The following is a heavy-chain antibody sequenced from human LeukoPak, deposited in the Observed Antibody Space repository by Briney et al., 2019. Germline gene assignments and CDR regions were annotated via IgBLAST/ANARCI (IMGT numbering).Heavy chain of an antibody. CDR2: INPSGGST. D-gene: IGHD1-26*01. CDR1: GYTFTNYQ. CDR3: ARDLVGITGDMDV. V-gene: IGHV1-46*01. Sequence: GASVKVSCKTSGYTFTNYQMHWVRQATGQGLEWMGIINPSGGSTSYAQKFQGRVTMTRDTPTTTVYMELFSLRSDDTAVYYCARDLVGITGDMDVWGQGTTVTVSS. J-gene: IGHJ6*02.